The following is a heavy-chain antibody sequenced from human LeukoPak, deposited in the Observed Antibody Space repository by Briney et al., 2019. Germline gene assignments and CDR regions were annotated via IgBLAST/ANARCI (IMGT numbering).Heavy chain of an antibody. CDR1: GGSISSGDYY. J-gene: IGHJ5*02. CDR3: ARRPWGSRGGWFDP. V-gene: IGHV4-30-4*01. D-gene: IGHD7-27*01. Sequence: SETLSLTCTVSGGSISSGDYYWSWIRQPPGKGLEWIGYIYYSGSTYYNPSLKSRVTISVDTSKNQFSLKLSSVTAADAAVYYCARRPWGSRGGWFDPWGQGTLVTVSS. CDR2: IYYSGST.